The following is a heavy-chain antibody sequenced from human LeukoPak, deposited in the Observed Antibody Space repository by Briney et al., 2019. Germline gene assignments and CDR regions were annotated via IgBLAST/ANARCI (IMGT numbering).Heavy chain of an antibody. Sequence: SETLSLTCTVSGGSISSGSYYWSWIRQPPGKGLEWIGYIYYSGSTNYNPSLKSRVTISVDTSKNQFSLKLSSVTAADTAVYYCARGRLPKYWGQGSLVTVSS. V-gene: IGHV4-61*01. CDR1: GGSISSGSYY. CDR2: IYYSGST. CDR3: ARGRLPKY. J-gene: IGHJ4*02.